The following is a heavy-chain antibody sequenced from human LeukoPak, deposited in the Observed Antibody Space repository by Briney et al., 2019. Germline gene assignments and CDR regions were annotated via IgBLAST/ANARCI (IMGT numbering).Heavy chain of an antibody. V-gene: IGHV3-48*02. CDR3: VRDNNWGFDY. CDR2: ITSSSSRI. Sequence: PGGSLRLSCAASGFAFSRFSMSWVRQAPGKGLEWVSHIYITSSSSRISYADSVKGRFTISRDNAKNSMYLQMNSLRDEDTAVYYCVRDNNWGFDYWGQGTLVTVSS. D-gene: IGHD7-27*01. J-gene: IGHJ4*02. CDR1: GFAFSRFS.